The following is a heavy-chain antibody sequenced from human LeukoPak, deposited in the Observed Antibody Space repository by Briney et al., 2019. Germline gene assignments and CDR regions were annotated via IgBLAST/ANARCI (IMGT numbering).Heavy chain of an antibody. V-gene: IGHV1-69*13. CDR1: RGTFITHL. CDR2: LIPIVGTA. D-gene: IGHD5-18*01. Sequence: SVKVSRKPYRGTFITHLISWVRQTPGEGREWLGRLIPIVGTAHSAEKFQGRVTITADVSTSTAYMEVTSLRSEDTAVYYGATDAPSETAMASAFDIWGQGTMVTVSP. J-gene: IGHJ3*02. CDR3: ATDAPSETAMASAFDI.